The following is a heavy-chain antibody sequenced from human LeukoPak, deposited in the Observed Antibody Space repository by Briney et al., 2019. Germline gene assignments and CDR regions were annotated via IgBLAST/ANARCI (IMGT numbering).Heavy chain of an antibody. Sequence: ASLKVSCKASGYTFTSYAMHWVRQAPGQRLEWMGWINAGNGNTKYSQKFQGRVTITRDTSASTAYMELSSLRSEDTAVYYCARLGSGWYRYFDYWGQGTLVTVSS. CDR2: INAGNGNT. V-gene: IGHV1-3*01. D-gene: IGHD6-19*01. J-gene: IGHJ4*02. CDR1: GYTFTSYA. CDR3: ARLGSGWYRYFDY.